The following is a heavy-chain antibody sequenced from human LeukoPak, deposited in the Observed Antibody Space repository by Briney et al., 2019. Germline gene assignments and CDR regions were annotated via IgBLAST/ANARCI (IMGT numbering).Heavy chain of an antibody. Sequence: SETLSLTCAVYGGSFSGYYWSSIRHPPGKGLERIGEINHSGSTTYNPSLKSRVTISVDTSKNQFSLKLSSVTAADTAVYYCARGREQQHKLFDPWGQGTLVTVSS. V-gene: IGHV4-34*01. CDR3: ARGREQQHKLFDP. J-gene: IGHJ5*02. CDR2: INHSGST. D-gene: IGHD6-13*01. CDR1: GGSFSGYY.